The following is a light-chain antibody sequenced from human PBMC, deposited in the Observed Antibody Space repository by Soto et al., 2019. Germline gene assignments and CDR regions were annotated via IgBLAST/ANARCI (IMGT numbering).Light chain of an antibody. CDR1: SSDVGAYKY. CDR2: DVS. V-gene: IGLV2-14*03. J-gene: IGLJ2*01. Sequence: QSALTQPTSMSGSPGQSITISCTGTSSDVGAYKYVSWYQQHPGKAPKLMIFDVSNRPSGVSSRFSGSKSGNTASLTISGLQTEDEADYYCSSYTTSNTGVFGGGTQLTVL. CDR3: SSYTTSNTGV.